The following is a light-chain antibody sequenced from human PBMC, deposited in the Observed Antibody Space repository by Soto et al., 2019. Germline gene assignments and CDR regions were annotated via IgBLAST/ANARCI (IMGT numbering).Light chain of an antibody. CDR3: QQRYSTLAIT. CDR1: QSISSY. CDR2: AAS. Sequence: DIQMTQSPSSLSASVGDRVTITCRASQSISSYLNWYQQKPGKAPKLLIYAASSLQSGVPSRFSGSGSGTDFTLTISSLQPEDFATYYCQQRYSTLAITFSQGTRLEIK. J-gene: IGKJ5*01. V-gene: IGKV1-39*01.